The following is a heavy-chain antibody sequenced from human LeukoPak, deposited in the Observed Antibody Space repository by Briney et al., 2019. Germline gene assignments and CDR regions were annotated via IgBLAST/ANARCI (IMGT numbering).Heavy chain of an antibody. Sequence: SETLSLTCTVSGGSISSSSYYWGWIRQPPGKGLEWIGSIYYSGSTYYNPSLKSRATISVDTSKNQFSLKLSSVTAADTAVYYCVRDGYNSGWHYWFDPWGQGTLVTVSS. CDR3: VRDGYNSGWHYWFDP. CDR1: GGSISSSSYY. V-gene: IGHV4-39*07. J-gene: IGHJ5*02. CDR2: IYYSGST. D-gene: IGHD5-12*01.